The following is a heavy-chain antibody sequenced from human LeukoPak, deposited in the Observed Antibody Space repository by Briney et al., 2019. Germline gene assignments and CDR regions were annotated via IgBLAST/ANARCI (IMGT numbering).Heavy chain of an antibody. J-gene: IGHJ4*02. CDR1: GYTLTELS. CDR3: ATEPPSSREYREDYFDY. V-gene: IGHV1-24*01. Sequence: GASVXVSCRVSGYTLTELSMHWVRQAPGKGLEWMGGFYPEDGETIYAQKFQGRVTMTEDTSTDTAYMELSSLRSEDTAVYYCATEPPSSREYREDYFDYWGQGTLVTVSS. D-gene: IGHD6-6*01. CDR2: FYPEDGET.